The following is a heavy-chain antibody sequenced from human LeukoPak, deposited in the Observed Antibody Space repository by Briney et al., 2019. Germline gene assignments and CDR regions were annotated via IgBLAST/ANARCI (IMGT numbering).Heavy chain of an antibody. V-gene: IGHV1-2*06. CDR2: INPNSGGT. CDR3: ARGGDYYDSSGYADWYFDL. Sequence: ASVKVSCKASGYTFTGYYMHWVRQAPGQGLEWMGRINPNSGGTNYAQKFQGRVTMTRVTSISTAYMELSRLRSDDTAVYYCARGGDYYDSSGYADWYFDLWGRGTLVTVSS. J-gene: IGHJ2*01. D-gene: IGHD3-22*01. CDR1: GYTFTGYY.